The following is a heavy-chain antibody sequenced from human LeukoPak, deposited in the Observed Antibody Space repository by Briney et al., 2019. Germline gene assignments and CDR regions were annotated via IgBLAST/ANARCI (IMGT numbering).Heavy chain of an antibody. D-gene: IGHD1-26*01. CDR1: GFTFSSYA. J-gene: IGHJ6*03. CDR2: INHSGST. V-gene: IGHV4-34*01. Sequence: TSGGSLRLSCAASGFTFSSYAMSWVRQAPGKGLEWIGEINHSGSTNYNPSLKSRVTISVDTSKNQFSLKLSSVTAADTAVYYCARGSRGSDGRYYYYYMDVWGKGTTVTVSS. CDR3: ARGSRGSDGRYYYYYMDV.